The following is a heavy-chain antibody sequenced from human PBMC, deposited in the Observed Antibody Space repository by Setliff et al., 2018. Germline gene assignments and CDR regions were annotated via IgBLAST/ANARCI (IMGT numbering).Heavy chain of an antibody. CDR3: ARELWVSYGSYYYYGMDV. D-gene: IGHD5-18*01. Sequence: SETLSLTCTVSGGSISSYYWSWIRQPPGKGLEWIGYIYYSGSTNYNPSLRSRVTISVDTSKNQFSLKLSSVTAADTAVYYCARELWVSYGSYYYYGMDVWGQGTTVTVSS. CDR2: IYYSGST. CDR1: GGSISSYY. J-gene: IGHJ6*02. V-gene: IGHV4-59*01.